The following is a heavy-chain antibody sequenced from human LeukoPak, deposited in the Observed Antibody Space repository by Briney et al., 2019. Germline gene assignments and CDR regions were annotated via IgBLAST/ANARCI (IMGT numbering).Heavy chain of an antibody. Sequence: GGSLRLSCAACGFTFSTYSINWVRQAPGKGLEWVSSIGSSSSHIYYADSVKGRFTISRDNARNSLYLQMNSLRAEDTAVYYCARLGYSSSLPDYWGRGTLVTVSS. D-gene: IGHD6-6*01. CDR1: GFTFSTYS. CDR3: ARLGYSSSLPDY. CDR2: IGSSSSHI. V-gene: IGHV3-21*01. J-gene: IGHJ4*02.